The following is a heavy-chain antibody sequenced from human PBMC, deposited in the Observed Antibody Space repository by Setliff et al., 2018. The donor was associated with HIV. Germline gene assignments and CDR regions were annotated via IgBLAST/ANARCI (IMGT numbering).Heavy chain of an antibody. J-gene: IGHJ6*02. D-gene: IGHD6-13*01. Sequence: SGPTLVNPTQTLTLTCTFSGFSLSTSGVAVGWIRQPPGKALEWLALVYWNDNKRCSPSLNSRLTITKDTSKDQVVLTMTNMDPVDTGTYYCARGIATAGSVDVWGQGTAVTVSS. CDR2: VYWNDNK. V-gene: IGHV2-5*01. CDR3: ARGIATAGSVDV. CDR1: GFSLSTSGVA.